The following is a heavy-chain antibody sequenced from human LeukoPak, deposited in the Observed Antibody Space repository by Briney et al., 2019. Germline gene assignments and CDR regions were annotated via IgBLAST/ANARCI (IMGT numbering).Heavy chain of an antibody. Sequence: PGGSLRLSCAASGFTFSDSWMSWVRQAPGKGLEWLANMNQDGSEKDYVDSVKGRFTISRDNARNSLYLQMGSLRAEDTAVYYCATYTHWVAGDVWGQGTTVTVSS. CDR3: ATYTHWVAGDV. D-gene: IGHD3-16*01. CDR2: MNQDGSEK. CDR1: GFTFSDSW. V-gene: IGHV3-7*01. J-gene: IGHJ6*02.